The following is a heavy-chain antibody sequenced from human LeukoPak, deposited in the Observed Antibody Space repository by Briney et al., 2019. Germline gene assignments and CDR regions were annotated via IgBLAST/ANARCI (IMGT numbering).Heavy chain of an antibody. CDR2: IIPIFGTA. Sequence: SVKVSCKASGGTFSSYAISWVRQAPGQGLEWMGGIIPIFGTANYAQKFQGRVTITADESTSTAYMELSSLRSEDTAVYYCARVPTVTTDYYYYTDVWGKGTTVTVSS. D-gene: IGHD4-11*01. CDR1: GGTFSSYA. CDR3: ARVPTVTTDYYYYTDV. J-gene: IGHJ6*03. V-gene: IGHV1-69*01.